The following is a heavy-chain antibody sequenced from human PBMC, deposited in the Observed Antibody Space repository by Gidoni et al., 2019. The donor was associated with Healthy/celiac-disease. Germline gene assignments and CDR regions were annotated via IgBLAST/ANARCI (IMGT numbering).Heavy chain of an antibody. CDR2: INHSGST. V-gene: IGHV4-34*01. CDR1: GWSFSGYY. J-gene: IGHJ4*02. Sequence: QVQLQQWGAGLLQPSDTLSLTCAVYGWSFSGYYWSWIRQPPGKGLEWIGEINHSGSTNYNPSLKSRVTISVDTSKNQFSLKLSSVTAADTAVYYCASLFNFDWSPGDYWGQGTLVTVSS. CDR3: ASLFNFDWSPGDY. D-gene: IGHD3-9*01.